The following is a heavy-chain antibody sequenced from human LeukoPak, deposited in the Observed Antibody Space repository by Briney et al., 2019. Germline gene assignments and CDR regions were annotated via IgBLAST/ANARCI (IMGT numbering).Heavy chain of an antibody. V-gene: IGHV3-21*01. CDR3: ARAYYDSSGYYGFDY. Sequence: GGSLRLSCAASGFTFSSYSMNWVRQAPGKGLEWVSSISSSSSYIYYADSVKGRFTISRDNAKNSLYLQMNSLRAEDTAVYYCARAYYDSSGYYGFDYWGQGTLVTVSS. D-gene: IGHD3-22*01. CDR2: ISSSSSYI. J-gene: IGHJ4*02. CDR1: GFTFSSYS.